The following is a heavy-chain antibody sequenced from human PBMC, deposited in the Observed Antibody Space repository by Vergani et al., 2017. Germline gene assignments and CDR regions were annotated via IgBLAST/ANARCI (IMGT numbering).Heavy chain of an antibody. D-gene: IGHD4-17*01. CDR2: VDPEDGET. CDR3: ATPQTVTTGGMEV. J-gene: IGHJ6*02. V-gene: IGHV1-69-2*01. CDR1: GDTFTDHY. Sequence: EVQLVQSGAEVKKPGATMKISCKVSGDTFTDHYMNWVKQAPGKGLEWMGLVDPEDGETIYAEKFKGRVTIAADTSTDTAHLELSSLRSEDTAVYYCATPQTVTTGGMEVWGRGTTVVVSS.